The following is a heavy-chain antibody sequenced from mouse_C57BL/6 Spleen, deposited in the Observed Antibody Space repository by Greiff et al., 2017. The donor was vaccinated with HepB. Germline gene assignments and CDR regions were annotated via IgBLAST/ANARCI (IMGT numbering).Heavy chain of an antibody. CDR1: GFTFSDFY. D-gene: IGHD2-2*01. CDR3: ARDGHGYDVETWFAY. V-gene: IGHV7-1*01. CDR2: SRNKANDYTT. J-gene: IGHJ3*01. Sequence: EVKVVESGGGLVQSGRSLRLSCATSGFTFSDFYMEWVRQAPGKGLEWIAASRNKANDYTTEYSASVKDRFIVSRDTSQSILYLQMNALRAEDTAIYYCARDGHGYDVETWFAYWGQGTLVTVSA.